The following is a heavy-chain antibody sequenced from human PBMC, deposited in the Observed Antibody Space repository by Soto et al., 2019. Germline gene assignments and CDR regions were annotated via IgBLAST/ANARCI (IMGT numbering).Heavy chain of an antibody. CDR3: ARETYYDFWSGYYPSAVDYYYYGMDV. D-gene: IGHD3-3*01. J-gene: IGHJ6*02. CDR2: ICYSGST. V-gene: IGHV4-59*12. Sequence: PSETLSLTCTVSGGSISSYCWSWIRQPPGRGLEWIGYICYSGSTNYNPSLKSRVTISVDTSKNQFSLKLSSVTAADTAVYYCARETYYDFWSGYYPSAVDYYYYGMDVWGQGTTVTVSS. CDR1: GGSISSYC.